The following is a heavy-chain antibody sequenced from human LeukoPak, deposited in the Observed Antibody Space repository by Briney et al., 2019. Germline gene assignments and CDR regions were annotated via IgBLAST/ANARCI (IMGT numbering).Heavy chain of an antibody. CDR2: INEGSNNI. Sequence: GGSLRLSCAASGFTFRRYSMNWIRQAPGKGLEWISYINEGSNNIFYADSVKGRFTISRDNAKNSLHLQMNSLRVEDTAVYYCARANNSSWHNWGQGTLVTVSS. V-gene: IGHV3-48*01. J-gene: IGHJ4*02. CDR3: ARANNSSWHN. D-gene: IGHD6-13*01. CDR1: GFTFRRYS.